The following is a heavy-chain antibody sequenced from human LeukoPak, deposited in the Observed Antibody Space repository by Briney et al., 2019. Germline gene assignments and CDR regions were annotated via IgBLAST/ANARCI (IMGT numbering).Heavy chain of an antibody. D-gene: IGHD2-15*01. CDR2: ISRSGST. CDR3: ARGSQSLGYCSGGSCRAKIFDY. CDR1: GGSFSGYY. J-gene: IGHJ4*02. Sequence: PSETLSLTCAVYGGSFSGYYWSWIRQPPGKGLEWIGEISRSGSTNYNPSLKSRVTISVDTSKNQFSLKLSSVTAADTAVYYCARGSQSLGYCSGGSCRAKIFDYWGQGTLVTVSS. V-gene: IGHV4-34*01.